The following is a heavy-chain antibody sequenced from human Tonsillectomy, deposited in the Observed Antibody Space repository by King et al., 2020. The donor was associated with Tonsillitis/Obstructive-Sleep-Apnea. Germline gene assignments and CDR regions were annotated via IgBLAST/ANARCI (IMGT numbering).Heavy chain of an antibody. CDR1: GYSFTSYW. CDR2: MDPSDSYT. J-gene: IGHJ5*02. CDR3: ARLRGYDSSGYYPTNP. V-gene: IGHV5-10-1*01. Sequence: VQLVQSGAEVKKPGESLRISCTGSGYSFTSYWISWVRQMPGKGLEWMGRMDPSDSYTNYSPSFQGHVTISADKSISTAYLQWSSLKASDTAMYYCARLRGYDSSGYYPTNPWGQGTLVPVSS. D-gene: IGHD3-22*01.